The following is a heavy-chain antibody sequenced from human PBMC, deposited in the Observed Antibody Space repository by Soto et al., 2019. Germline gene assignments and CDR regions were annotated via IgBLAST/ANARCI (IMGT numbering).Heavy chain of an antibody. J-gene: IGHJ4*02. CDR1: GLTFSGYG. D-gene: IGHD3-10*01. CDR3: AKDQMGRGWRTLDS. V-gene: IGHV3-30*18. Sequence: QVQMVESGGGVVQPGTSLGLSCVFTGLTFSGYGMHWVRQAPGKGLEWVADITYDGSSTYYADAVKGRFTVSRDNSKNILYLQMTSLRGDDTAMYYCAKDQMGRGWRTLDSWGQGTLVIVSS. CDR2: ITYDGSST.